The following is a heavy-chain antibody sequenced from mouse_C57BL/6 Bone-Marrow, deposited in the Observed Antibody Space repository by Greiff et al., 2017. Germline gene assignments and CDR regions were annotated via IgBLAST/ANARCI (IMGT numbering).Heavy chain of an antibody. CDR1: GFTFSSYA. CDR2: ISSGGSYT. CDR3: AYYDYAYWSLDV. J-gene: IGHJ1*03. V-gene: IGHV5-6*01. Sequence: EVQLVESGGGLVKPGGSLKLSCAASGFTFSSYAMSWVRQTPDKRLEWVATISSGGSYTYYPDSVKGRFTISRDNAKNNLYLQMSSLKSEHTSMYCWAYYDYAYWSLDVWGKGTSVTVSS. D-gene: IGHD2-4*01.